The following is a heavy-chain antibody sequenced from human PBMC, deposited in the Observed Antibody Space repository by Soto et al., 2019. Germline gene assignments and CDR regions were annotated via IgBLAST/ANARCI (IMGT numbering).Heavy chain of an antibody. Sequence: SETLSLTCTVSGGSISSSSYYWAWVRQPPGKGLEWIGSVYYSGTTYYNPSLKSRVTISEDTSKNQFSLRLSSVTAADTAVFYCARLIHCKTTSCYFDYWGPRTLVTVSS. CDR2: VYYSGTT. V-gene: IGHV4-39*01. CDR1: GGSISSSSYY. J-gene: IGHJ4*02. D-gene: IGHD2-2*01. CDR3: ARLIHCKTTSCYFDY.